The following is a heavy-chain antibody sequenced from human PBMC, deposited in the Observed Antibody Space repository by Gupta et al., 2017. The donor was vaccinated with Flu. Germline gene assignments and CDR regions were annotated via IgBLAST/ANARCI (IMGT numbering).Heavy chain of an antibody. D-gene: IGHD3-10*01. CDR3: AREGRITMVRGVIGPVY. CDR2: ISSSSSYI. V-gene: IGHV3-21*01. CDR1: GFTFSSYS. Sequence: EVQLVESGGGLVKPGGSLRLSCAASGFTFSSYSMNWVRQAPGKGLEWVSSISSSSSYIYYADSVKGRFTISRDNAKNSLYLQMNSLRAEDTAVYYCAREGRITMVRGVIGPVYWGQGTLVTVSS. J-gene: IGHJ4*02.